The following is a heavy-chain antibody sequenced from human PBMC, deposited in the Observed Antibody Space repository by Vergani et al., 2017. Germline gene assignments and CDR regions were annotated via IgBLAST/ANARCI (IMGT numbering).Heavy chain of an antibody. Sequence: EVQLVESGGGLVKPGGSLRLSCAASGFTFSSYSMNWVRQAPGKGLEWVSSISSSSSYIYYADSVKGRFTISRDNAKNSLYLQMNSLRAEDTAVYYCARDAPPLSSTPSAFDIWGQGTMVSVSS. CDR3: ARDAPPLSSTPSAFDI. J-gene: IGHJ3*02. CDR1: GFTFSSYS. D-gene: IGHD6-13*01. CDR2: ISSSSSYI. V-gene: IGHV3-21*01.